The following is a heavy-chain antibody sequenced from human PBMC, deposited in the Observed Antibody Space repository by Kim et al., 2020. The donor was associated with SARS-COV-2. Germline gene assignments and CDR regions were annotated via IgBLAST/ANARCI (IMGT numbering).Heavy chain of an antibody. Sequence: YSPSFQGQVTISTEKSISTAYLQWSSLKASDTAMYYCARGGDTAMVLTDYWGQGTLVTVSS. D-gene: IGHD5-18*01. CDR3: ARGGDTAMVLTDY. J-gene: IGHJ4*02. V-gene: IGHV5-51*01.